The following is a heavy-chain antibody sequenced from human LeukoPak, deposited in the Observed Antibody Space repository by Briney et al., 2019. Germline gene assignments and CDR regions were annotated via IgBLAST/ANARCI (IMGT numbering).Heavy chain of an antibody. CDR2: INHSGST. CDR1: GGSFSGYY. V-gene: IGHV4-34*01. D-gene: IGHD2-21*02. CDR3: ARDYCGSDCYSRGNRPRGAFDI. J-gene: IGHJ3*02. Sequence: KPSETLSLTCAVYGGSFSGYYWSWIRQPPGKGLEWTGEINHSGSTNYNPSLKSRVTISVDTSKNQFSLKLSSVTAADTAVYYCARDYCGSDCYSRGNRPRGAFDIWGQGTMVTVSS.